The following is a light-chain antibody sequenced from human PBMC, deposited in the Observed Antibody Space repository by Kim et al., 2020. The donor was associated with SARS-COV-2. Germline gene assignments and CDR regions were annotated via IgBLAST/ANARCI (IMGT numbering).Light chain of an antibody. CDR1: QSVASNY. V-gene: IGKV3-20*01. Sequence: EIVLTQSPGTLSLSPGERATLSCRASQSVASNYLAWYQQKPGQAPRLLIYGASSRATDIPDRFSGSGSGTDFTLTISRVEPEDFAVYYCQQYGRTPRTFGQGTKLVI. CDR3: QQYGRTPRT. CDR2: GAS. J-gene: IGKJ2*01.